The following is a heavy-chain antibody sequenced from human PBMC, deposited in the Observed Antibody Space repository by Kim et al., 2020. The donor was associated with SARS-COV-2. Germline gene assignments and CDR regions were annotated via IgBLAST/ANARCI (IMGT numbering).Heavy chain of an antibody. J-gene: IGHJ4*02. CDR3: AKRISSGGWLQED. Sequence: YAASVKGRFTISRDNSNNTLCLQMDSLRAEDTAVYYCAKRISSGGWLQEDWGQGTLVSVFS. V-gene: IGHV3-23*01. D-gene: IGHD6-19*01.